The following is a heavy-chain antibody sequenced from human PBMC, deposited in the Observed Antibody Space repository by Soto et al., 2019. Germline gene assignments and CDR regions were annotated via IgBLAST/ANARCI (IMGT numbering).Heavy chain of an antibody. J-gene: IGHJ4*01. V-gene: IGHV3-23*01. Sequence: GGSLRLSCAASRFTFTVYAMSWVRQAPGKGLEWVSGISGPGGSTSYADSVKGRFTISRDNSKNTLSLQMDSLRADDTAVYYCAKDRYNSYPQPLDYWGQGTPVTVHS. CDR2: ISGPGGST. CDR1: RFTFTVYA. CDR3: AKDRYNSYPQPLDY. D-gene: IGHD1-20*01.